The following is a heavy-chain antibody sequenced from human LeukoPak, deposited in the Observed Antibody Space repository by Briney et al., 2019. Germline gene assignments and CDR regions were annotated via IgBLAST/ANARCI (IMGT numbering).Heavy chain of an antibody. V-gene: IGHV1-8*02. Sequence: GASVKVSCKASGGTFSSYAISWVRQAPGQGLEWMGWMSPNSGNTGYEQKFQGRVTMTRDTSTSTVYMELSSLRSEDTAVYYCARALKTLKMTTVTTIGYWGQGTLVTVSS. J-gene: IGHJ4*02. CDR2: MSPNSGNT. D-gene: IGHD4-17*01. CDR3: ARALKTLKMTTVTTIGY. CDR1: GGTFSSYA.